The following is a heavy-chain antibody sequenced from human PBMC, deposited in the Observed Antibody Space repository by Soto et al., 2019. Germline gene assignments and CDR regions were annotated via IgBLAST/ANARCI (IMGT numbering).Heavy chain of an antibody. CDR2: INWNSGSI. CDR3: AKDRGSGSYAANYYYYGMDV. CDR1: GFTFDDYA. V-gene: IGHV3-9*01. Sequence: SLRLSCAASGFTFDDYAMHWVRQAQGMGLEWVSGINWNSGSIGYADSVKGRFTISRDNAKTSLYLQMNSLRAEDTALYYCAKDRGSGSYAANYYYYGMDVWSQGTTVTVSS. D-gene: IGHD3-10*01. J-gene: IGHJ6*02.